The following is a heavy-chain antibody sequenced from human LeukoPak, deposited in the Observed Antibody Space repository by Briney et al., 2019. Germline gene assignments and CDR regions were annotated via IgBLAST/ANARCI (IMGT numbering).Heavy chain of an antibody. CDR3: AKDLRRYCSSTSCYSHDY. CDR2: ISYDGSNK. V-gene: IGHV3-30*18. CDR1: GFTFSSYG. J-gene: IGHJ4*02. D-gene: IGHD2-2*01. Sequence: GGSLRLSCAASGFTFSSYGMPWVRQAPGKGLEWVAVISYDGSNKYYADSVKGRFTISRDNSKNTLYLQMNSLRAEDTAVYYCAKDLRRYCSSTSCYSHDYWGQGTLVTVSS.